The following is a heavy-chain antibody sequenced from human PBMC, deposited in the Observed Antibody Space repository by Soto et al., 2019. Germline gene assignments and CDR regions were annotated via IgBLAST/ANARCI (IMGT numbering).Heavy chain of an antibody. V-gene: IGHV3-23*01. J-gene: IGHJ4*02. CDR1: GFTFSNYV. CDR2: ISGSGDST. CDR3: AKDLSMVRGVFDY. Sequence: GGSLRLSCAASGFTFSNYVMSWVRQAPGKGLEWVSTISGSGDSTNYADSMKGRFTISRDNSKNTLYLQMNSLRAEDTAVYYCAKDLSMVRGVFDYWGQGTLVTVSS. D-gene: IGHD3-10*01.